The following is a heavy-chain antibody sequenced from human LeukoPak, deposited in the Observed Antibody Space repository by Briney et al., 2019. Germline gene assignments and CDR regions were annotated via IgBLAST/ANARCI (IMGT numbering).Heavy chain of an antibody. Sequence: PGGSLRLSCAASGFTFSSYAMHWVRQAPGKGLEYVSAISSNGGSTYYANSVKGRFTISRGNSKNTLYLQMGSLRAEDMAVYYCAREGVGAPYTLFYYYYYGMDVWGQGTTVTVSS. CDR3: AREGVGAPYTLFYYYYYGMDV. D-gene: IGHD1-26*01. V-gene: IGHV3-64*01. CDR1: GFTFSSYA. J-gene: IGHJ6*02. CDR2: ISSNGGST.